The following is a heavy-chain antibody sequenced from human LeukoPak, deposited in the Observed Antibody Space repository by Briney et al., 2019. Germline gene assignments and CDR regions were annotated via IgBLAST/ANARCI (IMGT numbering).Heavy chain of an antibody. D-gene: IGHD2-2*01. J-gene: IGHJ6*03. Sequence: SETLSLTCAVYGGSFSGYYWSWIRQPPGKGLEWIGEINHSGSTNYNPSLKSRVTISVGTSKNQFSLKLTSVTAADTAVYYCASGVPAAIGTYYYFYMDVWGQGTTVTISS. CDR2: INHSGST. CDR1: GGSFSGYY. CDR3: ASGVPAAIGTYYYFYMDV. V-gene: IGHV4-34*01.